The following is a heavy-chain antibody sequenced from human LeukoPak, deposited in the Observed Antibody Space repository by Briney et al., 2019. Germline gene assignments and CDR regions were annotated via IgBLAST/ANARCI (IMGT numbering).Heavy chain of an antibody. D-gene: IGHD2-2*02. V-gene: IGHV1-2*02. CDR2: INPNSGGT. J-gene: IGHJ4*02. Sequence: ASVKVSCKASGYTFTGHYMHWVRQAPGQGLEWMGWINPNSGGTNYAQKYQGRVTMTRDTSISTAYMELSRLRSDDTAVYYCARVGYCSSTSCYTFDYWGQGTLVTVSS. CDR3: ARVGYCSSTSCYTFDY. CDR1: GYTFTGHY.